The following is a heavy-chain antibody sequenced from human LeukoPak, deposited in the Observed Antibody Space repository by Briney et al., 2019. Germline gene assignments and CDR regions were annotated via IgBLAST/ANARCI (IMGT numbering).Heavy chain of an antibody. CDR3: TTLTYYYDSSWSY. CDR2: IKSKTDGCTT. CDR1: GFTFSNAW. Sequence: GGALRLSCAASGFTFSNAWLSWVRQAPGKGLEWVGRIKSKTDGCTTDYAAPVQGRFTISRDDSNNTLYLQMNSLKTEDTAVYYCTTLTYYYDSSWSYWGQGALVTVSS. J-gene: IGHJ4*02. D-gene: IGHD3-22*01. V-gene: IGHV3-15*01.